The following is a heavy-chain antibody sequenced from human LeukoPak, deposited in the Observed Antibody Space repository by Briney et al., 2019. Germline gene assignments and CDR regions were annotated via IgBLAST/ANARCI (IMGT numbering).Heavy chain of an antibody. Sequence: GGSLRLSCAASGFTFSIYAMSWVRQTPGKGLEWVSSITSRDGTTYYADSVKGRFTISRDNSENTLYLQMNSLRAEDSALYYCARDRPNYYGNDGHYYRRDGDYWGQGTLVTVSS. D-gene: IGHD3-22*01. V-gene: IGHV3-23*01. CDR1: GFTFSIYA. CDR3: ARDRPNYYGNDGHYYRRDGDY. CDR2: ITSRDGTT. J-gene: IGHJ4*02.